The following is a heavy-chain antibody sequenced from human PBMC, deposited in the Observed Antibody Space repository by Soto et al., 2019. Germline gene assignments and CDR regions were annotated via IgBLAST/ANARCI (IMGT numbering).Heavy chain of an antibody. CDR3: VRTIQPGTTTYFDY. D-gene: IGHD1-1*01. V-gene: IGHV3-23*01. J-gene: IGHJ4*02. CDR1: GFPFCSYA. Sequence: GGALRISCAASGFPFCSYALNWGRPAPGKGLEWVSAISGSGRNTYYAASVKGRFTLSRDDSKNSVYLQMNSLKTEDTAVYYCVRTIQPGTTTYFDYWGQGMLVTVSS. CDR2: ISGSGRNT.